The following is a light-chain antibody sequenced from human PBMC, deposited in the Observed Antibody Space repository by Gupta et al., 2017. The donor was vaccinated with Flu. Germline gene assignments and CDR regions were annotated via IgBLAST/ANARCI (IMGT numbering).Light chain of an antibody. Sequence: PATLSLSPGERATLSCRASPNVSTYLVWYQQKPGQAPRLLIYDASNRATGIPARFSGSGSGTDFTLTISSLEPEDFAVYYCQQRSTWPPTFGQGTKVEIK. CDR3: QQRSTWPPT. V-gene: IGKV3-11*01. CDR2: DAS. CDR1: PNVSTY. J-gene: IGKJ1*01.